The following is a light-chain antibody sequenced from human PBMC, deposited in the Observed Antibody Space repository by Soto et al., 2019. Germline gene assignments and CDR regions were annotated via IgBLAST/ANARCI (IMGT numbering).Light chain of an antibody. J-gene: IGKJ3*01. Sequence: DIPVTQSPSSLSASVGDRVTITCQASQDITTYLNWYQHQPGKAPKLLINDASILETGVPSRFSGTGSGTDFTFIISSLQPEDIATYYCQQYDSLPLSFGPGTKVEI. CDR2: DAS. CDR1: QDITTY. CDR3: QQYDSLPLS. V-gene: IGKV1-33*01.